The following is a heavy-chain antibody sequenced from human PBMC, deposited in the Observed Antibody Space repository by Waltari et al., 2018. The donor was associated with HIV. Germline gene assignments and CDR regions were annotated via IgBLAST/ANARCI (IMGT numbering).Heavy chain of an antibody. D-gene: IGHD2-2*01. CDR1: GGSITSTIYY. Sequence: QLQVQESGPGLVKPSETLSLTCTVSGGSITSTIYYWGWLRQPPGKGLEWMGSVHHSGDTYYNPSLKSRVTISVDTSKKKFSLKLSSVTAADTAVYYCARYCSSTSCYGDYWYFDLWGRGTLVTVSS. J-gene: IGHJ2*01. V-gene: IGHV4-39*07. CDR3: ARYCSSTSCYGDYWYFDL. CDR2: VHHSGDT.